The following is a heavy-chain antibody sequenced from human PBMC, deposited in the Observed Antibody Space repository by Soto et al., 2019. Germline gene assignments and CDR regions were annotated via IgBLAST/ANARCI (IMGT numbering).Heavy chain of an antibody. J-gene: IGHJ4*02. CDR3: EKDVAPGWGGRGGY. Sequence: PGWSHRLTCVYCGLNISDDAMHLVRQAPGKGLEWVSGISWNSGSIGYADSVQGRFTISRDNAQNSLYLQMNSLRAEDTALYYCEKDVAPGWGGRGGYWGQGTLVTVS. CDR1: GLNISDDA. V-gene: IGHV3-9*01. CDR2: ISWNSGSI. D-gene: IGHD3-16*01.